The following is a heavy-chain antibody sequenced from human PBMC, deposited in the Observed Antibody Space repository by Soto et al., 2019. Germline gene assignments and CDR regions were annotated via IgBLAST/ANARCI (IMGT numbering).Heavy chain of an antibody. CDR2: ISYDGSNK. CDR1: GFTFSSYA. Sequence: QVQLVESGGGVVQPGRSLRLSCAASGFTFSSYAMHWVRQAPGKGLEWVAVISYDGSNKYYADSVKGRFTISRDNSKNPLYLQMNSLRAEDTAVYCCARDGLLGYFDYWGQGTLVTVSS. J-gene: IGHJ4*02. V-gene: IGHV3-30-3*01. D-gene: IGHD2-15*01. CDR3: ARDGLLGYFDY.